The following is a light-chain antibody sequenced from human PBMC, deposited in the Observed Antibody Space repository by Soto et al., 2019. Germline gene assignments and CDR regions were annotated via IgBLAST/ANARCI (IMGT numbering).Light chain of an antibody. CDR2: DVS. J-gene: IGLJ1*01. V-gene: IGLV2-14*01. Sequence: QSALTQPASVSGSPGQSITISCTGTSSDVGGYNYVSWYQQHPGKAPKLMIYDVSNRPSGVSNRFSGSTSGNTASLTISGLPAEDEADYYCSSYRSSSLYVFGTGTKLTVL. CDR3: SSYRSSSLYV. CDR1: SSDVGGYNY.